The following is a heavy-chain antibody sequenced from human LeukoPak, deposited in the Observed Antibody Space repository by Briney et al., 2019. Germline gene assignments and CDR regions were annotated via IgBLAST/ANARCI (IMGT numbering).Heavy chain of an antibody. CDR3: ARTYSSSSSYSDF. CDR2: IYYSGST. J-gene: IGHJ4*02. Sequence: SETLPLTCTVSGGSISSYYWSWIRQSPGKGLEWIGYIYYSGSTNYNPSLKSRVTISVETSKNQFSLNLTSVTAADTAVYYCARTYSSSSSYSDFWGQGPLVTVSS. V-gene: IGHV4-59*01. D-gene: IGHD6-6*01. CDR1: GGSISSYY.